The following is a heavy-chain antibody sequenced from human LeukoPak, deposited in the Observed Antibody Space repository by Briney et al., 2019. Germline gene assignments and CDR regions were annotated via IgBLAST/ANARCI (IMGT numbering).Heavy chain of an antibody. CDR3: ATFYSNRSPAQVSDYYYHYMDV. CDR2: IYGSGTT. V-gene: IGHV4-4*07. J-gene: IGHJ6*03. Sequence: SETLSLTCTVSGGSISSYWSWIRQPAGKGLEWIGRIYGSGTTTYNPSLKSRVSMSIDTSKNQFSLKLMSVTAADTAVYYCATFYSNRSPAQVSDYYYHYMDVWGKGTTVTVSS. D-gene: IGHD4-11*01. CDR1: GGSISSY.